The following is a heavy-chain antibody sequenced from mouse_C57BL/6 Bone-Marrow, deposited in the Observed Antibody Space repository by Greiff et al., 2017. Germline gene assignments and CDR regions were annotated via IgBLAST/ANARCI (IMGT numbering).Heavy chain of an antibody. CDR2: IYPGSGST. CDR1: GYTFTSYW. J-gene: IGHJ4*01. CDR3: ASSRHYYGSSYDAMDY. V-gene: IGHV1-55*01. Sequence: QVQLQQPGAELVKPGASVKMSCKASGYTFTSYWITWVKQRPGQGLEWIGDIYPGSGSTNYNEKFKSKATLTVDTSSSTAYMQLSSLTSEDSAVYYCASSRHYYGSSYDAMDYWGQGTSVTVSS. D-gene: IGHD1-1*01.